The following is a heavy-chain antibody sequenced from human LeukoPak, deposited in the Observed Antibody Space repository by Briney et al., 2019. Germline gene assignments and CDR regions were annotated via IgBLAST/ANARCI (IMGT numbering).Heavy chain of an antibody. CDR2: IYSGDGT. D-gene: IGHD6-19*01. J-gene: IGHJ4*02. CDR3: ARVVSDTNGWYHFDY. Sequence: PGGSLRLSCAASGFTVSSNYMSWVRQAPGKGLEWVSIIYSGDGTNYADSVKGRFTISRDNSKNTLYLQMNSLRAEDTAVYFCARVVSDTNGWYHFDYWGQGTLVTVSS. V-gene: IGHV3-66*01. CDR1: GFTVSSNY.